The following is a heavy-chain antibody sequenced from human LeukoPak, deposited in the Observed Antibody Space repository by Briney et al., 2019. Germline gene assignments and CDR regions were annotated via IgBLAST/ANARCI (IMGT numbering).Heavy chain of an antibody. CDR1: GGTFSSYA. CDR3: ARVSSRYYDSSGYLQRFDY. J-gene: IGHJ4*02. D-gene: IGHD3-22*01. V-gene: IGHV1-69*04. Sequence: SVKVSCKASGGTFSSYAISWVRQAPGQGLEWMGRIIPILGIANYAQKFQGRVTITADKSTSTAYMELSRLRSDDTAVYYCARVSSRYYDSSGYLQRFDYWGQGTLVTVSS. CDR2: IIPILGIA.